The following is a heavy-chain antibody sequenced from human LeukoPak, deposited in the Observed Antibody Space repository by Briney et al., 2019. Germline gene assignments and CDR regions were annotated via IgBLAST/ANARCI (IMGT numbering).Heavy chain of an antibody. CDR3: AREGSRTVYYCYYYMDV. Sequence: PGGSPRLSCAASGFTFSSYSMNWVRQAPGKGLEWVSSISGSSSYIYYADSVKGRFTISRDNAKNSLYLQMNSLRAEDTAVYYCAREGSRTVYYCYYYMDVWGKGTTVTVSS. CDR1: GFTFSSYS. V-gene: IGHV3-21*01. D-gene: IGHD4-11*01. J-gene: IGHJ6*03. CDR2: ISGSSSYI.